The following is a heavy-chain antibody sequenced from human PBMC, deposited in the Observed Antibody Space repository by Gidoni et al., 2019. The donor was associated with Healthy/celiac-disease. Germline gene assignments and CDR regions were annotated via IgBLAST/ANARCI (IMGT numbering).Heavy chain of an antibody. V-gene: IGHV3-53*01. CDR1: GFTVSSNY. CDR2: IYSGGST. Sequence: EVQLVESGGGLIQPGGSLRLSCAASGFTVSSNYMSWVRQAPGKGLECVSVIYSGGSTYYADSVKGRFTISRDNSKNTLYLQMNSLRAEDTAVYYCARDSSSSSVYFDYWGQGTLVTVSS. J-gene: IGHJ4*02. D-gene: IGHD6-6*01. CDR3: ARDSSSSSVYFDY.